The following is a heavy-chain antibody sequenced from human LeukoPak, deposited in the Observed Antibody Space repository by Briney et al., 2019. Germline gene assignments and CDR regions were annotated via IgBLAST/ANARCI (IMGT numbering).Heavy chain of an antibody. D-gene: IGHD3-10*01. CDR1: GFTFRSYW. CDR2: INEEGSVD. Sequence: GGSLRLSCAASGFTFRSYWMVWVRQAPGKGLEWVANINEEGSVDYYMYSVEGRFTISRDNARNSLYLQMTSLRAEDTAVYYCVRDANYLEGSDSWYDAFDIWGQGTMVTVSS. J-gene: IGHJ3*02. V-gene: IGHV3-7*01. CDR3: VRDANYLEGSDSWYDAFDI.